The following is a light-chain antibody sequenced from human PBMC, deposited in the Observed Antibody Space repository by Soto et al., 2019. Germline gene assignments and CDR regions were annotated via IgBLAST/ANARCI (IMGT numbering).Light chain of an antibody. CDR2: GAS. CDR3: QQYGSSGT. CDR1: QSVSNNY. Sequence: EIVLXXXXGXLXLXPLEIATXSCRASQSVSNNYLAWYQQKPGQAPRLLIYGASNRATGIPDRFSGSGSGTDFTLTISRLEPEDFAVYYCQQYGSSGTFGQGTKVDI. V-gene: IGKV3-20*01. J-gene: IGKJ1*01.